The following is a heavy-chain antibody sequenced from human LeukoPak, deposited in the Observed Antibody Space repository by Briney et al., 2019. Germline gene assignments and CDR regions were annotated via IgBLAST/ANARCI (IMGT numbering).Heavy chain of an antibody. CDR2: IDYSGSS. Sequence: SETLSLTCTVSGGSISSHYWSWIRQPPGKGLEWIGYIDYSGSSKYNPSLKSRVTISVDTSKNQFSLKLSSVTAADTAVYYCARLYDSSGYTNWLDPWGQGTLVTVSS. D-gene: IGHD3-22*01. J-gene: IGHJ5*02. CDR3: ARLYDSSGYTNWLDP. V-gene: IGHV4-59*11. CDR1: GGSISSHY.